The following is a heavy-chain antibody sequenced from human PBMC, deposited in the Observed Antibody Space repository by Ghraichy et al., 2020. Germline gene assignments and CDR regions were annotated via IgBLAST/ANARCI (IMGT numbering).Heavy chain of an antibody. D-gene: IGHD3-9*01. CDR3: ARESEDYDILTGWDY. Sequence: GGSLRLSCAASGFTFSSYAMHWVRQAPGKGLEWVAVISYDGSNKYYADSVKGRFTISRDNSKNTLYLQMNSLRAEDTAVYYCARESEDYDILTGWDYWGQGTLVTVSS. CDR2: ISYDGSNK. J-gene: IGHJ4*02. CDR1: GFTFSSYA. V-gene: IGHV3-30-3*01.